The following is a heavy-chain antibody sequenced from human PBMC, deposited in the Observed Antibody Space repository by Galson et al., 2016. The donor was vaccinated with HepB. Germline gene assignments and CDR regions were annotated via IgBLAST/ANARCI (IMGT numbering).Heavy chain of an antibody. CDR3: ARDDLESNYFYYHGMDD. D-gene: IGHD1-1*01. J-gene: IGHJ6*02. CDR1: GFTFTTHT. Sequence: SLRLSCAASGFTFTTHTMNWVRQAPGKGLEWVAAISYGGRDEYYADSVKGRSTISRDNSKNTLYLQMDSLRAEDTAVYYCARDDLESNYFYYHGMDDWGQGTTVTVSS. V-gene: IGHV3-30*04. CDR2: ISYGGRDE.